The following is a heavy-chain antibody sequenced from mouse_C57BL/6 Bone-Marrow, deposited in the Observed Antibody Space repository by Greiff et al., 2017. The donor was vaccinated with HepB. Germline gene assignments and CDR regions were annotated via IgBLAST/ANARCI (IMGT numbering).Heavy chain of an antibody. CDR1: GFTFSDYG. V-gene: IGHV5-17*01. CDR2: ISSGSSTI. CDR3: ARPTGTFFFDY. D-gene: IGHD4-1*02. Sequence: VQLQQSGGGLVKPGGSLKLSCAASGFTFSDYGMHWVRQAPEKGLEWVAYISSGSSTIYYADTVKGRFTISRDNAKNTLFLQMTSLRSEDTAMYYCARPTGTFFFDYWGQGTTLTVSS. J-gene: IGHJ2*01.